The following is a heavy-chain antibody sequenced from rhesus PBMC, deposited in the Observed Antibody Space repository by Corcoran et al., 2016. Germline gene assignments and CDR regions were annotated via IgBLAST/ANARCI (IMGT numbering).Heavy chain of an antibody. Sequence: QVQLVQSGAEVKKPGASVKVSCKASGFTFGSYAISWVRPAPGKGVDGMGMINPLGGITNYAEKVQGRGTITADTSTSTAYMELSSLRSEDTAVYYCARINSGYSSGWYDYWGQGVLVTVS. CDR3: ARINSGYSSGWYDY. CDR1: GFTFGSYA. CDR2: INPLGGIT. J-gene: IGHJ4*01. D-gene: IGHD6-31*01. V-gene: IGHV1-198*02.